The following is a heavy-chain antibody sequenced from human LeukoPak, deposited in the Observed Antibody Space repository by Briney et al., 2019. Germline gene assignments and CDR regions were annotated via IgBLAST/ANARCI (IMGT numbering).Heavy chain of an antibody. CDR3: ARDHRSGPTPMGAFDI. CDR1: GGSISSSSYY. Sequence: SETLSLTCTVSGGSISSSSYYWGWIRQPPGKGLEWIGSIYYSGSTYYNPSLKSRVTISVDTSKNQFSLKLSSVTAADTAVYYCARDHRSGPTPMGAFDIWGQGTMVTASS. V-gene: IGHV4-39*07. D-gene: IGHD2-15*01. J-gene: IGHJ3*02. CDR2: IYYSGST.